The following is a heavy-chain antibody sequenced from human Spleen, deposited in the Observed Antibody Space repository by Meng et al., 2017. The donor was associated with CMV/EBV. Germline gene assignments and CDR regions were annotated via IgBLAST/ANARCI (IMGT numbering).Heavy chain of an antibody. Sequence: GGSLRLSCVASGFSFSSYGIHWVRQAPGKGLEWVAVIWYDGSTEYYADSMKGRFTISRDNAKNTLFLQMNSLRVEDTAVYYCARVVGESGYWGQGTLVTVSS. J-gene: IGHJ4*02. CDR3: ARVVGESGY. CDR2: IWYDGSTE. V-gene: IGHV3-33*01. D-gene: IGHD3-10*01. CDR1: GFSFSSYG.